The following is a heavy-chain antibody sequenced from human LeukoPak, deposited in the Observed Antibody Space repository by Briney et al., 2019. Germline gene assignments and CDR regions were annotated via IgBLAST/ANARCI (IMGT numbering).Heavy chain of an antibody. J-gene: IGHJ6*04. D-gene: IGHD3-10*02. CDR2: ISGSGGST. V-gene: IGHV3-23*01. Sequence: GSLRLSCAASGFTFSSYGMSWVRQAPGKGLEWVSTISGSGGSTYYADSVKGRFTISRDNSKNTLYLQMNSLRAEDTAVYYCAELGITMIGGVWGKGTTVTISS. CDR3: AELGITMIGGV. CDR1: GFTFSSYG.